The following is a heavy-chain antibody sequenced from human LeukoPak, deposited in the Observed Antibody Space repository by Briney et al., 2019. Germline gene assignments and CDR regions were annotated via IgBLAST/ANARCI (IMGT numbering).Heavy chain of an antibody. CDR3: ARGTYSGSYSPFDY. CDR2: INPNSGGT. CDR1: GYTFTGHY. Sequence: GASVKVSCKASGYTFTGHYIHWVRQAPGQGLEWMGWINPNSGGTNYAQKFQGRVTMTRDTSISTAYMELSRLRSDDTAVYYCARGTYSGSYSPFDYWGQGTLVTVSS. D-gene: IGHD1-26*01. J-gene: IGHJ4*02. V-gene: IGHV1-2*02.